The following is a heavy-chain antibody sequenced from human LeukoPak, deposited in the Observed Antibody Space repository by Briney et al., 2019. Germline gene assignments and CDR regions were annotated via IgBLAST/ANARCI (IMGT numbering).Heavy chain of an antibody. V-gene: IGHV3-48*04. CDR1: GFTFSSYS. D-gene: IGHD4-17*01. CDR2: ISSSSSTI. CDR3: ARDTVTSFDY. Sequence: GGSLRLSCAASGFTFSSYSMNWVRQAPGKGLEWVSYISSSSSTIYYADSVRGRFTISRDNAKSSLYLQMNSLRAEDTAVYYCARDTVTSFDYWGQGTLVTVSS. J-gene: IGHJ4*02.